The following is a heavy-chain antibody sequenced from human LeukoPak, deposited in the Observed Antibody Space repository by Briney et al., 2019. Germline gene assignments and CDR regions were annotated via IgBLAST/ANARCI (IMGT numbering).Heavy chain of an antibody. J-gene: IGHJ4*02. V-gene: IGHV3-11*01. CDR1: GLTFSDYH. CDR3: ATVHFGYFTF. Sequence: GGSLRLSCAASGLTFSDYHMSWIRQAPGKGLEWVSHISDNGRTKYYANSVQGRFTVSRDNAKNSLYLQMNSLRANDTAVYYCATVHFGYFTFWGQGTLVPVSS. D-gene: IGHD3-3*01. CDR2: ISDNGRTK.